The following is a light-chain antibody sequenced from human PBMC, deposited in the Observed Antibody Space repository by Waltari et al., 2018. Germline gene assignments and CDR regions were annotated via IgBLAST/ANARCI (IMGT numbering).Light chain of an antibody. J-gene: IGLJ3*02. CDR2: KDN. V-gene: IGLV3-27*01. Sequence: SYELTQPPSVSVSPGQTARITCSGDALATKKYGQGFQQKPGQAPVLVIYKDNERPSGIPERFSGSSSGSTVTLTISGAQVEDEADYYCYSAADNNQWVFGGGTKLTVL. CDR3: YSAADNNQWV. CDR1: ALATKKY.